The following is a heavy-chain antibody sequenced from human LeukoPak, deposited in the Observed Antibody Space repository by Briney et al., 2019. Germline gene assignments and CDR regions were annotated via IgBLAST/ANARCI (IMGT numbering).Heavy chain of an antibody. CDR3: AKLIGITGTTGKVDY. CDR1: GFTFSSYA. D-gene: IGHD1-20*01. Sequence: GGSLRLSCAASGFTFSSYAMSWVRQAPGKGLEWVSAISGSGGSTYYADSVKGRFTISRDNSKNTLYLQMNSLRAEDTAVYYCAKLIGITGTTGKVDYWGQGTLVTVSS. J-gene: IGHJ4*02. V-gene: IGHV3-23*01. CDR2: ISGSGGST.